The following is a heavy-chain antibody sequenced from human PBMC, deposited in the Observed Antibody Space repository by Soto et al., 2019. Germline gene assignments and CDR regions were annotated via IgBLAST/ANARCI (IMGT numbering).Heavy chain of an antibody. D-gene: IGHD4-17*01. CDR2: MNPDSGNT. CDR1: GYTFTSYD. J-gene: IGHJ4*01. Sequence: QVQLVQSGAEVKKPGASVKVSCKASGYTFTSYDINWVRQATGQGLEWMGWMNPDSGNTGYAQKVQGRVTMTRNTSMSTAYMELSTLRSADTAVYYCARSTTDYGDRHWGHGPLVTVSS. V-gene: IGHV1-8*01. CDR3: ARSTTDYGDRH.